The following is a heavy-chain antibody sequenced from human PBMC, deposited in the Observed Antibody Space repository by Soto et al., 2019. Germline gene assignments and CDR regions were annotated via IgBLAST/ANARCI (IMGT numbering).Heavy chain of an antibody. CDR2: IRQDGNEM. Sequence: GSLRLSCSASGFTIGVSCMSLVLQAPGKGLEWVAKIRQDGNEMYYVDAVRGRFTISRDNAKNSLYLQMNSLRVEDTALYYCARDGYSYALDVWGQGTTVTVSS. J-gene: IGHJ6*02. CDR3: ARDGYSYALDV. V-gene: IGHV3-7*01. CDR1: GFTIGVSC.